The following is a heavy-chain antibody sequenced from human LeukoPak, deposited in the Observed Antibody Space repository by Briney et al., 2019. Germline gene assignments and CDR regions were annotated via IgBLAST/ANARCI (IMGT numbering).Heavy chain of an antibody. Sequence: GASVKVSCKVSGYTFIENYLHWVRQAPGQGLEWMGLINPHTGAANYSHKFQGRVTMTRDTSISTAYMHLTRLKFDDTAIYYCARGKSGYSPWGQGTPVIVSS. CDR1: GYTFIENY. V-gene: IGHV1-2*02. CDR3: ARGKSGYSP. D-gene: IGHD3-3*01. CDR2: INPHTGAA. J-gene: IGHJ4*02.